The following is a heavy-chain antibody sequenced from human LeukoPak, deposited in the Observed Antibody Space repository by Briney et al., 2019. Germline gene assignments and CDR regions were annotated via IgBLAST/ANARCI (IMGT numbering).Heavy chain of an antibody. CDR1: GFTFDDYA. CDR3: AKDMSGPTVTTAVFDY. D-gene: IGHD4-17*01. CDR2: ISWNSGSI. J-gene: IGHJ4*02. V-gene: IGHV3-9*01. Sequence: GRSLRLSCAASGFTFDDYAMHWVRQAPGKGLEWVSGISWNSGSIGYADSVKGRFTISRDNAKNSLYLQMNSLRAEDTALYYCAKDMSGPTVTTAVFDYWGQGTLVTVST.